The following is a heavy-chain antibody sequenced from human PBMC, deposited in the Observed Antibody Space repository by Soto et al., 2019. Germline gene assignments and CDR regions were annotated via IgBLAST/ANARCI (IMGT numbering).Heavy chain of an antibody. V-gene: IGHV4-34*01. CDR3: ARFRGNPRELWFGELLLPRFDY. CDR2: INHSGST. D-gene: IGHD3-10*01. J-gene: IGHJ4*02. CDR1: GGSFSGYY. Sequence: SETLSLTCAVYGGSFSGYYWSWIRQPPGKGLEWIGEINHSGSTNYNPSLKSRVTISVDTSKNQFSLKLSSVTAADTAVYYCARFRGNPRELWFGELLLPRFDYWGQGTLVTVSS.